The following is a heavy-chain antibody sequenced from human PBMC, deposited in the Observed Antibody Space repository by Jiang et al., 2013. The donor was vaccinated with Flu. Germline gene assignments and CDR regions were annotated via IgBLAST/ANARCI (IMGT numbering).Heavy chain of an antibody. J-gene: IGHJ4*02. V-gene: IGHV4-31*02. CDR3: ARVVADPDSGTVVYSSGWYYFDY. CDR2: SITVGAP. Sequence: WIRQXPGRAWSGLGTSITVGAPTTTRPSRVRVTISVDTSKNQFSLKLSSVTAADTAVYYCARVVADPDSGTVVYSSGWYYFDYWGQGTLVTVSS. D-gene: IGHD6-19*01.